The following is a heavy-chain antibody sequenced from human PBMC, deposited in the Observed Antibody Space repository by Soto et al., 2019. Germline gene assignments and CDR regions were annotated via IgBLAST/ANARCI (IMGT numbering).Heavy chain of an antibody. D-gene: IGHD7-27*01. Sequence: QLQLQESGSALVKPSQTLSLTCAVSGGSISSGGYSWSWIRQPPGKGLEWIGYIYHSGSTYYNPSLKSRVTISVDRSKNQFSLKLSSVTAADTAVYYCARARANWGLYGMDVWGQGTTVTVSS. CDR1: GGSISSGGYS. CDR2: IYHSGST. J-gene: IGHJ6*02. CDR3: ARARANWGLYGMDV. V-gene: IGHV4-30-2*01.